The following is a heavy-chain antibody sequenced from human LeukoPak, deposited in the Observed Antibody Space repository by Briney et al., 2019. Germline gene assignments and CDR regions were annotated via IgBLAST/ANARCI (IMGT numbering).Heavy chain of an antibody. CDR1: GFTFSDYD. J-gene: IGHJ4*02. D-gene: IGHD6-13*01. CDR2: ISYLSSHV. V-gene: IGHV3-21*01. CDR3: ARVDEQRLVLYDY. Sequence: PGGSLRLSCSASGFTFSDYDMNWVRQAPGKGLEWVSSISYLSSHVYYGDSVKGRFSISRDNAKNSLYLQMNSLRAEDTAVYYCARVDEQRLVLYDYWGQGTLVTVSS.